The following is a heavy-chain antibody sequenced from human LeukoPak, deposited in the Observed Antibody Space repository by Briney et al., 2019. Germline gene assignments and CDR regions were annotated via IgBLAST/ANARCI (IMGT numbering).Heavy chain of an antibody. J-gene: IGHJ4*02. V-gene: IGHV4-4*02. CDR3: AREPSVTTVTTGS. D-gene: IGHD4-17*01. Sequence: SETLSLTCAVSGGTISSNNWWIWVRQSPEKGLEWIGEIYHDGSTNYNPSLKSRVTISMDKSKNQLSLKLNFVTAADTAIYYCAREPSVTTVTTGSWGQGTLVIVSS. CDR2: IYHDGST. CDR1: GGTISSNNW.